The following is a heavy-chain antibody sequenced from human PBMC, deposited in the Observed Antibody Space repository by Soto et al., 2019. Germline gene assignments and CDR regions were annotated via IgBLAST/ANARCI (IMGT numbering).Heavy chain of an antibody. CDR3: ARHESEMATIGHFDY. CDR2: IYYSGST. V-gene: IGHV4-39*01. Sequence: PSETLSLTCTVSGGSISSSSYYWVWIRQPPGKGLEWIGSIYYSGSTYYNPSLKSRVTISVDTSKDQFSLKLSSVTAADTAVYYCARHESEMATIGHFDYWGQGTLVTVSS. J-gene: IGHJ4*02. D-gene: IGHD5-12*01. CDR1: GGSISSSSYY.